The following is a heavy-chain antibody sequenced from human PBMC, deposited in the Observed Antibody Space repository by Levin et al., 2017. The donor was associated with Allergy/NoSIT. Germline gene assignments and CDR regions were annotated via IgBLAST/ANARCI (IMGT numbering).Heavy chain of an antibody. D-gene: IGHD3-16*01. Sequence: GGSLRLSCKGSGYSFSTYWIGWVRQKPGKGLEWMGVIYAGDSDTRYSPSFQGQATISVDKSISTAYLQWSSLKASDSAMYYCAKLRRTAVRYDAFDVWGQGTKVTVSS. J-gene: IGHJ3*01. CDR2: IYAGDSDT. V-gene: IGHV5-51*01. CDR1: GYSFSTYW. CDR3: AKLRRTAVRYDAFDV.